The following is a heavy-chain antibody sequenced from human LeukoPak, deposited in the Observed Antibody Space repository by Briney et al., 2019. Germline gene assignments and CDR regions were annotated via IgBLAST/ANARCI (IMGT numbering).Heavy chain of an antibody. CDR1: GFTFSSFG. V-gene: IGHV3-33*01. CDR2: IWYGASDR. Sequence: GSLRLSCAASGFTFSSFGMHWVRQAPGKGLEWVAVIWYGASDRYYADSVKGRFTISRDNSKNTLFLQMNSLRDDDTAVYYCVRGVGVSRFNYFDPWGQGTLVVVSS. J-gene: IGHJ5*02. D-gene: IGHD5-24*01. CDR3: VRGVGVSRFNYFDP.